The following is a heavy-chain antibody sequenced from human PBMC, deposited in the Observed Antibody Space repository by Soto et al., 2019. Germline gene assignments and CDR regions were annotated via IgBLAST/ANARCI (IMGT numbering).Heavy chain of an antibody. D-gene: IGHD2-15*01. Sequence: QVQLVQSGAEVKKPGASVKVSCEASGYPFDSFDIHWVRQAAGQGLEWMGWMNPDRGDTAVAQRFQDRIIMTRTTSTSTAYMELSRLTPDDSAVYFCVRQTGGVATPGDDYWGQGTLVTVSS. V-gene: IGHV1-8*01. CDR2: MNPDRGDT. CDR1: GYPFDSFD. J-gene: IGHJ4*02. CDR3: VRQTGGVATPGDDY.